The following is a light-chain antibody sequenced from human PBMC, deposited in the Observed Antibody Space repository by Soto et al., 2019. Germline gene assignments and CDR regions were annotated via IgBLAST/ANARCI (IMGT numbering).Light chain of an antibody. Sequence: EIVLTQSPATLSLSPGERATLSCRASQSVGSYLAWYRQKPGQAPRLLIYDASNRATGIPARFSGSGSGTDFTLTISSLEPEDFAVYYCQQRSNFWTFGQGTKVEVK. J-gene: IGKJ1*01. V-gene: IGKV3-11*01. CDR1: QSVGSY. CDR2: DAS. CDR3: QQRSNFWT.